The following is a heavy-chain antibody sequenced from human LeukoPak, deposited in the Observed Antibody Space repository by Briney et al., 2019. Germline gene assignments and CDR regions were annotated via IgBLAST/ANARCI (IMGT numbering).Heavy chain of an antibody. D-gene: IGHD3-3*01. CDR1: GYTFTGYY. CDR2: INPNSGGT. J-gene: IGHJ4*02. CDR3: ARDRDTISLFDS. V-gene: IGHV1-2*02. Sequence: GASVKVSCKAFGYTFTGYYVHWVRQAPGQGLEWMGWINPNSGGTNYAQNFQGRVTMTQDTSISTAYMELSRLTSDDTAVYYCARDRDTISLFDSWGQGTLVTVSS.